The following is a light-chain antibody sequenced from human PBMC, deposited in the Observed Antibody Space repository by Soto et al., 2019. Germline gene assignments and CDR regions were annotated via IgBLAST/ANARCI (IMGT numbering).Light chain of an antibody. J-gene: IGKJ5*01. Sequence: IVLTQSPGTLSLSPGERATLSCRASQSLTNSFIAWYQQKPGQAPRLLIYDTSSRATGIPDRFSGSGSGTDFTLTISRLEPEDFAVFFCQQYGTSEIIFGQATRLEI. V-gene: IGKV3-20*01. CDR3: QQYGTSEII. CDR2: DTS. CDR1: QSLTNSF.